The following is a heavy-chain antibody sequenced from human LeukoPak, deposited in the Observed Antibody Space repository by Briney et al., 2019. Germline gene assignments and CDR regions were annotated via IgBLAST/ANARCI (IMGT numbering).Heavy chain of an antibody. Sequence: KPGGSLRLSCAASGFTFSNAWMSWVRQAPGKGLEWVGNIYYSGSTYYNPSLKSRVTISVETSKNQFSLKLSSVTAADTAVYYCARDSFCTNDVCLGYWGQGTLVTVSS. D-gene: IGHD2-8*01. CDR3: ARDSFCTNDVCLGY. V-gene: IGHV4-4*02. CDR2: IYYSGST. J-gene: IGHJ4*02. CDR1: GFTFSNAW.